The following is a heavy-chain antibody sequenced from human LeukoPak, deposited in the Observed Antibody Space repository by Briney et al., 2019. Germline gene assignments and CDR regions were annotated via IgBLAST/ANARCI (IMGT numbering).Heavy chain of an antibody. D-gene: IGHD3-10*01. CDR1: GGSFSGYY. Sequence: PPETLSLTCAVYGGSFSGYYWSWIRQPPGKGLEWIGEINHSGSTNYNPSLKSRVTISVDTSKNQFSLKLSSVTAADTAVYYCARGGLLWFGELGTNWFDPWGQGTLVTVSS. CDR3: ARGGLLWFGELGTNWFDP. CDR2: INHSGST. V-gene: IGHV4-34*01. J-gene: IGHJ5*02.